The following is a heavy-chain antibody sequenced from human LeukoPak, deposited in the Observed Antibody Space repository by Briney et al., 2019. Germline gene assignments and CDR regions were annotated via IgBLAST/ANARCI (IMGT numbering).Heavy chain of an antibody. V-gene: IGHV4-38-2*01. Sequence: SETLSLTCAVSGYSISSGYYWGWIRQPPGKGLEWIGSIYHSGSTYYNPSLKSRVTISVDTSKNQFSLKLSSVTAADTAVYYCARIPPDVSPYFDYWGQGTLVTVSS. CDR1: GYSISSGYY. J-gene: IGHJ4*02. CDR2: IYHSGST. D-gene: IGHD5-24*01. CDR3: ARIPPDVSPYFDY.